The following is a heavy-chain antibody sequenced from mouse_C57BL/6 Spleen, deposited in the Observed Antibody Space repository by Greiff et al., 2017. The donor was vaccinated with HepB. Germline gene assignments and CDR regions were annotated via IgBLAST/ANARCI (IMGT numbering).Heavy chain of an antibody. CDR1: GFTFSSYA. CDR2: ISDGGSYT. J-gene: IGHJ4*01. CDR3: AREGLYAMDY. V-gene: IGHV5-4*01. Sequence: DVMLVESGGGLVKPGGSLKLSCAASGFTFSSYAMSWVRQTPEKRLEWVATISDGGSYTYYPDNVKGRSTISRDNAKNNLYLQMSHLKSEDTAMYYCAREGLYAMDYWGQGTSVTVSS.